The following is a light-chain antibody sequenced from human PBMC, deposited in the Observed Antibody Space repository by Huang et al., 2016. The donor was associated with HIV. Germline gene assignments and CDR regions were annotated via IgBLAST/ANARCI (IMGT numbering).Light chain of an antibody. V-gene: IGKV1-9*01. CDR3: QQLSTYPIT. Sequence: IQLTQFPSSLSASVGDRVTITCRASQDISTNLAWYQQKPGDAPKVLIYAASTLQSGGPSRFSGSASGTYFGLTISNLQPEDFATYYCQQLSTYPITFGQGTRLDIK. CDR1: QDISTN. CDR2: AAS. J-gene: IGKJ5*01.